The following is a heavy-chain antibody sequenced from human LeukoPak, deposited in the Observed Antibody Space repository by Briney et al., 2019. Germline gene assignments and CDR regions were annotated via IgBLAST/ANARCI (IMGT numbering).Heavy chain of an antibody. V-gene: IGHV3-30*18. CDR1: GFTFSSYG. Sequence: GGSLRLSCAASGFTFSSYGMHWVRQAPGKGQERVAVISYDGSNKYYADSVKGRFTISRDNSKNTLYLQMNSLRAEDTAVYYCAKDMRGGELLHGMDVWGQGTTVTVSS. CDR2: ISYDGSNK. CDR3: AKDMRGGELLHGMDV. J-gene: IGHJ6*02. D-gene: IGHD3-10*01.